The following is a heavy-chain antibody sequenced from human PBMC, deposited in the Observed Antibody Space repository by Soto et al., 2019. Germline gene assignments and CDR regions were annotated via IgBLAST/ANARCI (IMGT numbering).Heavy chain of an antibody. CDR3: ASGYYGSGTIYYYYSMDV. CDR1: GYTFTSYA. CDR2: INAGNGNT. Sequence: ASVKVSCKASGYTFTSYAMHWVRQAPGQRLEWMGWINAGNGNTKYSQKFQGRVTITRDTSASTAYMELSSLRSEDTAVYYCASGYYGSGTIYYYYSMDVWGQGTTVTVSS. J-gene: IGHJ6*02. V-gene: IGHV1-3*01. D-gene: IGHD3-10*01.